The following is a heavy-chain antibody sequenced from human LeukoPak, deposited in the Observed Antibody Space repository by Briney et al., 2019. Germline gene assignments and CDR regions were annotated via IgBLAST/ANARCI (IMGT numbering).Heavy chain of an antibody. CDR1: GFTFSSYA. V-gene: IGHV3-30*09. D-gene: IGHD5-18*01. Sequence: GGSLRLSCAASGFTFSSYAMHWVRQAPGKGLEWAAFISSDGGNKYYADSVKGRFAIFRDNSKNTLYLQMNGLRDEDTAVYYCDPHDSASQFWGQGTRVTVSS. J-gene: IGHJ4*02. CDR2: ISSDGGNK. CDR3: DPHDSASQF.